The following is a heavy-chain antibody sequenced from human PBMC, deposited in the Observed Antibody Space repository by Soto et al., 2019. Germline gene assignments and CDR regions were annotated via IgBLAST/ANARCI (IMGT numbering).Heavy chain of an antibody. Sequence: ASVKVSCKASGYAFTSYYIHWVRQAPLQVLEWMVIINPSCGSTSYAQKFQGRVTMTRDTSTSTVYMELSSLRSEDTAVYYCARDNRRIQRWLQGGYYYYGMEGWGKGTKLTVSS. CDR3: ARDNRRIQRWLQGGYYYYGMEG. J-gene: IGHJ6*04. D-gene: IGHD5-18*01. CDR2: INPSCGST. V-gene: IGHV1-46*01. CDR1: GYAFTSYY.